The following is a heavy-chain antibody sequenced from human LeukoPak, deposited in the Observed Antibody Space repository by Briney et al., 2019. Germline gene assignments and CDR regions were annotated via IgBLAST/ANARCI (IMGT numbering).Heavy chain of an antibody. CDR2: IYNSGST. D-gene: IGHD1-20*01. J-gene: IGHJ4*02. CDR1: GGSMSSYY. Sequence: SETLSLTCSVSGGSMSSYYWSWIRQPPGKGLEWIGYIYNSGSTNYNSALKGRVTISVDTSKSRFSLKLTSVTAADTAVYYCARGLTGTQLDFFDYWGQGTLVTVSS. V-gene: IGHV4-59*01. CDR3: ARGLTGTQLDFFDY.